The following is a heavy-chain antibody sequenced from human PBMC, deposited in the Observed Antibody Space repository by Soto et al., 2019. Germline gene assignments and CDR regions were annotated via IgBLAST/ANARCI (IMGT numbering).Heavy chain of an antibody. D-gene: IGHD2-21*02. V-gene: IGHV1-69*02. Sequence: QVQLVQSGAEVKKPGSSVKVSCKASGGTFSSYTISWVRQAPGQGLEWMGRIIPILGIANYAQKFQGRVTITADKRPSTASMELSSLRSEDTAVYYCATAGGGDCSSYYWGQGTLVTVAS. CDR1: GGTFSSYT. CDR2: IIPILGIA. J-gene: IGHJ4*02. CDR3: ATAGGGDCSSYY.